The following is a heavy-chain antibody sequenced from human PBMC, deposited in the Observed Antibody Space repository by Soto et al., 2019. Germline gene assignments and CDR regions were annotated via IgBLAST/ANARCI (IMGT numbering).Heavy chain of an antibody. CDR1: GDSVSSKSAA. J-gene: IGHJ4*02. CDR3: ARSGNAGDVDY. V-gene: IGHV6-1*01. D-gene: IGHD3-10*01. Sequence: SQTLSLPCAISGDSVSSKSAAWNWIRQSASRGLEWLGRTYYRSKWYNEYAVSLKGRITINPDTSKNQFSLQLNSVTPEDTAVYYCARSGNAGDVDYWGQGTLVTVS. CDR2: TYYRSKWYN.